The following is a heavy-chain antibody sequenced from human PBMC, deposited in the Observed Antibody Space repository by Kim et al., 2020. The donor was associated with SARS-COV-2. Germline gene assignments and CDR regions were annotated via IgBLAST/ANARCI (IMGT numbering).Heavy chain of an antibody. Sequence: YNPTLKSRVTISLATSKNQFSLKLSSVTAADTAVYYCARRLGSGWYYFDYWGQGTLVTVSS. CDR3: ARRLGSGWYYFDY. D-gene: IGHD6-19*01. J-gene: IGHJ4*02. V-gene: IGHV4-59*01.